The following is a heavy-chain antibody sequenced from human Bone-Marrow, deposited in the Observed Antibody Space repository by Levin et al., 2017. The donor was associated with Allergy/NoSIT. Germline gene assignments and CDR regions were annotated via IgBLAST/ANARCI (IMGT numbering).Heavy chain of an antibody. V-gene: IGHV3-30*18. D-gene: IGHD4-17*01. CDR3: AKDPGGHYGDYAEGHFDY. CDR2: ISYDGSNK. CDR1: GFTFSSYG. J-gene: IGHJ4*02. Sequence: QSGGSLRLSCAASGFTFSSYGMHWVRQAPGKGLEWVAVISYDGSNKYYADSVKGRFTISRDNSKNTLYLQMNSLRAEDTAVYYCAKDPGGHYGDYAEGHFDYWGQGTLVTVSS.